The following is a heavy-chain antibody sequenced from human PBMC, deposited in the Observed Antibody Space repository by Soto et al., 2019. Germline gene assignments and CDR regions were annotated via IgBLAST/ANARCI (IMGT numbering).Heavy chain of an antibody. V-gene: IGHV1-58*01. CDR2: IVVGSGNT. J-gene: IGHJ6*02. D-gene: IGHD4-4*01. Sequence: SVKVSCKVSGFTFTSSAVQWVRQARGQRLEWIGWIVVGSGNTNYAQKFQERVTITRDMSTSTAYMELSSLRSEDTAVYYCAASSPTVTTGYYYYYGMDVWGQGTTVTVSS. CDR3: AASSPTVTTGYYYYYGMDV. CDR1: GFTFTSSA.